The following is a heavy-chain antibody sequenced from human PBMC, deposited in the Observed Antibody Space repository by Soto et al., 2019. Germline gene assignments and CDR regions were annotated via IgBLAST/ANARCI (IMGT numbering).Heavy chain of an antibody. D-gene: IGHD3-16*01. CDR1: GFTFSSYA. V-gene: IGHV3-23*01. CDR2: ISGSGGST. Sequence: GGSLRLSCAASGFTFSSYAMSWVRQAPGKGLEWVSAISGSGGSTYYADSVKGRFTISRDNSKNTLYLQMNSLRAEDTAVYYCAKGLYYDYIWGSSNLDYWGQGTLVTVSS. J-gene: IGHJ4*02. CDR3: AKGLYYDYIWGSSNLDY.